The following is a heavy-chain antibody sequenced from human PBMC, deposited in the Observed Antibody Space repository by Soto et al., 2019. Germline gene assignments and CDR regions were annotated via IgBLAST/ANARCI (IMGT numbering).Heavy chain of an antibody. CDR2: IYYSGST. D-gene: IGHD2-15*01. CDR1: GGSISSSSYY. Sequence: SESLSLTCTVSGGSISSSSYYWGWIRQPPGKGLEWIGSIYYSGSTYYNPSLESRVTISVDTSKNQFSLKLSSVTAADTALYYLARQCPIPPPHPFHCSGGSCYSRRDWFDPWGQGTLVTVSS. J-gene: IGHJ5*02. CDR3: ARQCPIPPPHPFHCSGGSCYSRRDWFDP. V-gene: IGHV4-39*01.